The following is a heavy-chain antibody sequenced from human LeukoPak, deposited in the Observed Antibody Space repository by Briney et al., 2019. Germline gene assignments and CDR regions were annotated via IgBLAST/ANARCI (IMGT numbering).Heavy chain of an antibody. CDR2: SSYDGAIE. CDR1: GFTFSKYA. J-gene: IGHJ4*02. CDR3: ATAGGQLIHGFGYFEY. D-gene: IGHD1-1*01. V-gene: IGHV3-30*04. Sequence: GSLRLSCAASGFTFSKYAMDWVRQAPGKGLEWVAVSSYDGAIEYYADSVKGRFTISRDNSKNTLYLQMSSLRAEDTAVYYCATAGGQLIHGFGYFEYWGQGTLVTVSS.